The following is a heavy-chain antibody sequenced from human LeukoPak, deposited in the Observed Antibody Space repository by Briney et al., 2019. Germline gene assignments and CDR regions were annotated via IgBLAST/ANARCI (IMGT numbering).Heavy chain of an antibody. CDR2: ISSSSSTI. V-gene: IGHV3-48*04. Sequence: PGGSLRLSCAASGFTFSSYSMNWVRQAPGKGLEWVSYISSSSSTIYYADSVKDRFTISRDNAKSSLYLQMNSLRAEDTAVYYCAREGQKGGSYYYYFGMDVWGQGTTVTVSS. CDR1: GFTFSSYS. CDR3: AREGQKGGSYYYYFGMDV. J-gene: IGHJ6*02. D-gene: IGHD1-26*01.